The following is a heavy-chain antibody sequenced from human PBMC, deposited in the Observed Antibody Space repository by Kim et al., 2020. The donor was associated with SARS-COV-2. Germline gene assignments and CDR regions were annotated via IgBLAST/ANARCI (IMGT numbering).Heavy chain of an antibody. CDR3: ARATFYDFWSGNAFDI. D-gene: IGHD3-3*01. J-gene: IGHJ3*02. Sequence: LKSRVTISVDTSTNQFSLKLSSVTAADTAVYYCARATFYDFWSGNAFDIWGQGTMVTVSS. V-gene: IGHV4-31*02.